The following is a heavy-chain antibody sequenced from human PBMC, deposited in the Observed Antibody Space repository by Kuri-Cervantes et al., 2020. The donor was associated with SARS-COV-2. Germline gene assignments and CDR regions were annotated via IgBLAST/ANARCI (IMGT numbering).Heavy chain of an antibody. CDR1: GFTFSSYA. CDR3: ARGLTYSSGWYFFDY. V-gene: IGHV3-30*16. D-gene: IGHD6-19*01. CDR2: TSYDERNK. Sequence: LSLTCAASGFTFSSYAMHWVRQAPGKGLEWVAVTSYDERNKYYADSVKGRLTISRDNSKNTLYLQINSLRAEDTAVYYCARGLTYSSGWYFFDYWGQGTLVTVSS. J-gene: IGHJ4*02.